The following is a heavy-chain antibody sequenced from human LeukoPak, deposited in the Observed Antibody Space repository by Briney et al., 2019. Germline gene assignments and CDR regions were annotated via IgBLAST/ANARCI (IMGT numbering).Heavy chain of an antibody. CDR1: GYTFTSYD. J-gene: IGHJ4*02. CDR2: MNPNSGNT. D-gene: IGHD3-22*01. CDR3: ARVGRRSGYFFSPFGY. Sequence: GASVKVSCKASGYTFTSYDINWVRQATGQGLEWMGWMNPNSGNTGYAQKFQGRVTMTRNTSISTAYMELSSLRSEDTAVYYCARVGRRSGYFFSPFGYWGQGTLVTVSS. V-gene: IGHV1-8*01.